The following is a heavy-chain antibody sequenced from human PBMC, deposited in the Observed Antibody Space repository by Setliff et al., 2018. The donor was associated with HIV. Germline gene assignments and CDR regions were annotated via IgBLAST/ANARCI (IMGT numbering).Heavy chain of an antibody. D-gene: IGHD6-13*01. CDR3: ARLVSSSWSYYFDS. J-gene: IGHJ4*02. Sequence: PSETLSLTCTVSGGSISSGSHYWNWVRQSAGKGLEWIGRIYSSGSTNYNPSLNSRVSISVDTSKNQFSLRLSSVTAADTAVYYCARLVSSSWSYYFDSWGQGTLVTVSS. CDR1: GGSISSGSHY. V-gene: IGHV4-61*02. CDR2: IYSSGST.